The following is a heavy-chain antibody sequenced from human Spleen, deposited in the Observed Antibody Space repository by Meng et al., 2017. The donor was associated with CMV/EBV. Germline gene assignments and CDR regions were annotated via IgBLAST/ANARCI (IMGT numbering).Heavy chain of an antibody. CDR1: GYTFTGYY. V-gene: IGHV1-2*02. D-gene: IGHD3-22*01. CDR2: INPNSGGT. CDR3: ARALQLSSPNYYDSTGYYFDLDYFDY. Sequence: ASVKVSCKASGYTFTGYYIHWVRQAPGQGPDWMGWINPNSGGTYYAFKFQGRVTMTRDTSFNSAYMELSSLRSDDTAVYYCARALQLSSPNYYDSTGYYFDLDYFDYWGQGTLVTVSS. J-gene: IGHJ4*02.